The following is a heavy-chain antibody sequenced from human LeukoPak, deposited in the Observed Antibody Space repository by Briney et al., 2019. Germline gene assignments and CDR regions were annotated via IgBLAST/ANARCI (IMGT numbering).Heavy chain of an antibody. J-gene: IGHJ4*02. Sequence: GGSLRLSCETSGFTFRNYGMSWVRQAPGKGLEWVSSTSGDGGETFYAESVKGRFTISRDNSKNTLYLQMNSLRAEDTATYYCAKKAVSSSWTYFDYWGQGALVTVSS. CDR1: GFTFRNYG. D-gene: IGHD6-13*01. CDR2: TSGDGGET. V-gene: IGHV3-23*01. CDR3: AKKAVSSSWTYFDY.